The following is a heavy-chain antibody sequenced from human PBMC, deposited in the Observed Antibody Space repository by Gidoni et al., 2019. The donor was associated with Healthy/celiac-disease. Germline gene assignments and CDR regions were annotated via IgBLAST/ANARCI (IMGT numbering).Heavy chain of an antibody. D-gene: IGHD6-19*01. CDR1: GFTFSSYS. CDR2: ISSSSSYI. J-gene: IGHJ4*02. Sequence: EVQLVESGGGLVKPGGSLRLSCAASGFTFSSYSMNWVRQAPGKGLEWVSSISSSSSYIYYADSVKGRFTISRDNAKNSLYLQMNSLRAEDTAVYYCARGSGIAVAGTWVDYWGQGTLVTVSS. V-gene: IGHV3-21*01. CDR3: ARGSGIAVAGTWVDY.